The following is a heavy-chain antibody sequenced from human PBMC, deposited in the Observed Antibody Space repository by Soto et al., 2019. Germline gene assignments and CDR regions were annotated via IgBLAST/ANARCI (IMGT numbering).Heavy chain of an antibody. D-gene: IGHD3-22*01. CDR1: GFTSSSYG. CDR3: AKGGYYYDSSGYPWMDV. Sequence: SGFTSSSYGMHWVRQAPGKGLEWVAVISYDGSNKYYADSVKGRFTISRDNSKNTLYLQMNSLRAEDTAVYYCAKGGYYYDSSGYPWMDVWGQGTTVTVSS. CDR2: ISYDGSNK. J-gene: IGHJ6*02. V-gene: IGHV3-30*18.